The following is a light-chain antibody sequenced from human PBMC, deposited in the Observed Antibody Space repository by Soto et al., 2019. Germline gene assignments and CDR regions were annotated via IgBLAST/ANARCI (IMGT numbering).Light chain of an antibody. CDR1: SGDVRAYNY. CDR3: SSYAGSNNLA. Sequence: QSALTQPPSASGSPGQSVTISCTGPSGDVRAYNYVSWYQQHPGKAPKLIIHEATKRPSGVPDRFSGSKSGNTASLTVSGLQAEDEADYYCSSYAGSNNLAFGGGTKLTVL. V-gene: IGLV2-8*01. CDR2: EAT. J-gene: IGLJ2*01.